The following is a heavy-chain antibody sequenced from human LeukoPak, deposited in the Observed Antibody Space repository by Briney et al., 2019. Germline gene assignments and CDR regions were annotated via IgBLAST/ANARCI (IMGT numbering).Heavy chain of an antibody. CDR3: AKVVGFLSGYFDY. CDR2: ISWNSGTI. J-gene: IGHJ4*02. D-gene: IGHD3-3*01. Sequence: GGSLRLSCAASGFNFDDYAMYWVRQAPGKGLEWVSGISWNSGTIGYAESVKGRFTISRDNAKNSLYLQTNSLRAEDTALYYCAKVVGFLSGYFDYWGQGTLVTVSS. V-gene: IGHV3-9*01. CDR1: GFNFDDYA.